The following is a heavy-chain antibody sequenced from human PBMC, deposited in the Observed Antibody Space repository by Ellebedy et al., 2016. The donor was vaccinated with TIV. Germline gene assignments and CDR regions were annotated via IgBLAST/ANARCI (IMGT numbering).Heavy chain of an antibody. J-gene: IGHJ4*02. Sequence: GESLKISXAASGFSFGDYALTWLRQAPGKGLECVGFIRSKAYRGTTEYAASVKGRFSISRDDSKTIAYLQMNSLKTEDTAVYYCARDPGIAVGGLPNYFDYWGQGTLVTVSS. D-gene: IGHD6-19*01. CDR2: IRSKAYRGTT. V-gene: IGHV3-49*03. CDR3: ARDPGIAVGGLPNYFDY. CDR1: GFSFGDYA.